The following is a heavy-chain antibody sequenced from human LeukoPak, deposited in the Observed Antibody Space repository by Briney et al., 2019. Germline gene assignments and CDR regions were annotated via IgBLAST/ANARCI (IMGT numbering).Heavy chain of an antibody. V-gene: IGHV4-59*01. CDR1: GGSISSYY. Sequence: SETLSLTCTVSGGSISSYYWSWIRQPPGKGLEWIGYIYYSGSTNYNPSLKSRVTISVDTSKNQFSLKLSSVTAADTAVYYCARDLRWGYNWFDPWGQGTLVTVSS. CDR3: ARDLRWGYNWFDP. D-gene: IGHD4-23*01. CDR2: IYYSGST. J-gene: IGHJ5*02.